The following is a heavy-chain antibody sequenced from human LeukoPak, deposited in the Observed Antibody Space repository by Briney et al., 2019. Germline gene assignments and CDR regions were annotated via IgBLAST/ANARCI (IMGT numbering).Heavy chain of an antibody. V-gene: IGHV3-53*01. J-gene: IGHJ3*02. CDR2: IYSGGST. CDR1: GFTVSSNY. CDR3: AKDLWDYYDSSGRDDAFDI. Sequence: GGSLRLSCAASGFTVSSNYMSWVRQAPGKGLEWVSVIYSGGSTYYADSVKGRFTISRDNSKNTLYLQMNSLRAEDTAVYYCAKDLWDYYDSSGRDDAFDIWGQGTMVTVSS. D-gene: IGHD3-22*01.